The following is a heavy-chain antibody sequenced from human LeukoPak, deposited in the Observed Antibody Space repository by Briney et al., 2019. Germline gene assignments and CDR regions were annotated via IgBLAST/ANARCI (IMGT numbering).Heavy chain of an antibody. Sequence: GGSLRLSCAASGFTFSSYGMHWVRQAPGKGLEWVAVISYDGSNKYYADSVKGRFTISRDNSKNTLYLQMNSLRAEDTAVYYCAKDDAAVAGPDYWGQGTLVTVSP. J-gene: IGHJ4*02. CDR3: AKDDAAVAGPDY. CDR2: ISYDGSNK. D-gene: IGHD6-19*01. V-gene: IGHV3-30*18. CDR1: GFTFSSYG.